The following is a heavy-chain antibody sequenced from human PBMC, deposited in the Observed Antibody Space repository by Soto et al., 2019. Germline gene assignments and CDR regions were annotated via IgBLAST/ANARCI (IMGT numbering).Heavy chain of an antibody. Sequence: GGSLRLSCAASGFTFNTYGMYWVRQAPGKGLEWVVAISYDGSNKYHADSVKGRFTISRDNSKNTLYLQMNSLRVEDTAVYYCAKDIVRYTYGACDYWGQGALVTVSS. D-gene: IGHD5-18*01. J-gene: IGHJ4*02. CDR3: AKDIVRYTYGACDY. CDR2: ISYDGSNK. V-gene: IGHV3-30*18. CDR1: GFTFNTYG.